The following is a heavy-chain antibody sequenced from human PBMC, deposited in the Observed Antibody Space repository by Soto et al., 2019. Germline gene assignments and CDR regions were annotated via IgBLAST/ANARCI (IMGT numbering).Heavy chain of an antibody. CDR3: ARVPFVGYFDWLDP. Sequence: ETLSLTCSVSGASISIYYWTWIRQPPGGGLEWIGYMHHTQGTNDNPSLRGRVHMSIDTSMNQFSLRLTSVTAADTAVYYCARVPFVGYFDWLDPWGHGTLVTVSS. CDR2: MHHTQGT. CDR1: GASISIYY. V-gene: IGHV4-59*01. D-gene: IGHD3-9*01. J-gene: IGHJ5*02.